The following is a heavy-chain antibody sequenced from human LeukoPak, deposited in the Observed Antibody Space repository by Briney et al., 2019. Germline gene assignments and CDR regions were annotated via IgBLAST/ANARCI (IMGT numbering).Heavy chain of an antibody. CDR2: ISYDGSNK. V-gene: IGHV3-30*18. CDR3: AKDQAAGIFQH. Sequence: GGSLRLSCAASGFTFSSYGMLWVRQAPGKGLEWVAVISYDGSNKYYADSVKGRFTISRDNSKNTLYLQMNSLRAEDTAVYYCAKDQAAGIFQHWGQGTLVTVSS. D-gene: IGHD6-13*01. CDR1: GFTFSSYG. J-gene: IGHJ1*01.